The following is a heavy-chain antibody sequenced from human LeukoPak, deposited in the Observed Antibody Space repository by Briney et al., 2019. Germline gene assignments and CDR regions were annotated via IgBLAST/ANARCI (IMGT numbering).Heavy chain of an antibody. CDR3: ARDSGSSPTFDY. D-gene: IGHD1-26*01. Sequence: SETLSLTCTVSGGSISNSFWSWIRQSPGKGLEWIAYIYYTGNTKYNPSLKSRVTISVDTSKNQFSLRPTSVTADDTAVYYCARDSGSSPTFDYWGQGTLVTVSS. CDR2: IYYTGNT. J-gene: IGHJ4*02. CDR1: GGSISNSF. V-gene: IGHV4-59*01.